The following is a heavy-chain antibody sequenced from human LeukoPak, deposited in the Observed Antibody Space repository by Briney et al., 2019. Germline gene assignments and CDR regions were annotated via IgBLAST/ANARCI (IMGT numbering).Heavy chain of an antibody. D-gene: IGHD3-22*01. CDR1: GYSISSGYY. J-gene: IGHJ4*02. Sequence: SETLSLTCTVSGYSISSGYYWGWIRQPPGKGLEWIGSIYHSGRTYYNPSLKSRVTISVDTSKNQFSLKLSSVTAADTAVYYCARDYYDSSGYYVPYYFDYWGQGTLVTVSS. CDR3: ARDYYDSSGYYVPYYFDY. V-gene: IGHV4-38-2*02. CDR2: IYHSGRT.